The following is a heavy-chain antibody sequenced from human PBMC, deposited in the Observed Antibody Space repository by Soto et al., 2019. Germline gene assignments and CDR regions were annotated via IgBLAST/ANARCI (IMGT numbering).Heavy chain of an antibody. CDR3: ASPYCSSTSCPISEGYYYSGMDV. CDR2: IIPIFGTA. CDR1: GGTFSSYA. J-gene: IGHJ6*02. Sequence: QVQLVQSGAEVKKPGSSVKVSCKASGGTFSSYAISWVRQAPGQGLEWMGGIIPIFGTANYAQKFQGRVTITADKSTSTAYMELSSLRSEDTAVYYCASPYCSSTSCPISEGYYYSGMDVWGQGTTVTVSS. V-gene: IGHV1-69*06. D-gene: IGHD2-2*01.